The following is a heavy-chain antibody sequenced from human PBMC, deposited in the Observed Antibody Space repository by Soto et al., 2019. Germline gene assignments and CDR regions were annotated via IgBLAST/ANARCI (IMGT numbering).Heavy chain of an antibody. V-gene: IGHV1-69*13. CDR3: AREMGYSYGFNWFDP. Sequence: SVKVSCKASGGTLSSYAVSWVRRAPGQELEWMGGIIPIFGTANYAQKFQGRVTITADESTSTAYMQLSSLRSEDTAVYYCAREMGYSYGFNWFDPGGRGTLVTVSS. J-gene: IGHJ5*02. CDR2: IIPIFGTA. D-gene: IGHD5-18*01. CDR1: GGTLSSYA.